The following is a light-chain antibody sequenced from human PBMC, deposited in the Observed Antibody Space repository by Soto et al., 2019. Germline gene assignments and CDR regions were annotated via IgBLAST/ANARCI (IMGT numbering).Light chain of an antibody. V-gene: IGLV2-14*01. J-gene: IGLJ3*02. CDR2: EVI. CDR1: SSDVGGYDY. CDR3: SSFTTSSTWV. Sequence: QSALTQPASVSGSPGQSITISCTGTSSDVGGYDYVSWFQQHPGRAPKLLIYEVIKRPSGVSTRFSGSKSGNTASLTISGLQAEDEADFYCSSFTTSSTWVFGGGTQLTVL.